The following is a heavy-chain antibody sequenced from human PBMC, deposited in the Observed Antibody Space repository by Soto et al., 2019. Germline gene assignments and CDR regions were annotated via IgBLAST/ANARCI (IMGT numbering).Heavy chain of an antibody. CDR2: MNPNSGNT. J-gene: IGHJ4*02. CDR3: AGEKVGTTGIDF. D-gene: IGHD1-26*01. V-gene: IGHV1-8*01. Sequence: QAQLVQSGAEVKKPGASVKVSCKASGYTFTGYDINWVRQATGQGREWMGWMNPNSGNTGYAQNFQGRVTMTRHNPLTTAYMELTSLRDDDSAVYYCAGEKVGTTGIDFWGQGTLVTVSS. CDR1: GYTFTGYD.